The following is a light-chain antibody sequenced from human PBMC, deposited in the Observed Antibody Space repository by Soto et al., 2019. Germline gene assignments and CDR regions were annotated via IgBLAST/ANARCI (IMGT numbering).Light chain of an antibody. CDR2: EVT. CDR3: SSYTTSSTLV. J-gene: IGLJ1*01. V-gene: IGLV2-14*01. Sequence: QSVLTQPGSVSASPGQSVNMSCAGTSSDVGGYNYVSWYQQRPGRAPKLMIYEVTYRPSGVSNRFSGSKSGNTASLTISGLQAEDEADYYGSSYTTSSTLVFGTGTKVTVL. CDR1: SSDVGGYNY.